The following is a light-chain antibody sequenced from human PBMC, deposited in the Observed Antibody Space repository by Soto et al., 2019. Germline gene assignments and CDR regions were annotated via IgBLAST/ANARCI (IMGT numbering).Light chain of an antibody. Sequence: EIVMTQSPATLSVSPGERDTISCRASQSVSSNLAWYQQKPGQSPRLLIYGSSTRATGIPARFSGSGSGTEFTLTISSLQSEDFAVYYCQQYNNWPRTFGQGTKV. CDR1: QSVSSN. CDR2: GSS. CDR3: QQYNNWPRT. J-gene: IGKJ1*01. V-gene: IGKV3-15*01.